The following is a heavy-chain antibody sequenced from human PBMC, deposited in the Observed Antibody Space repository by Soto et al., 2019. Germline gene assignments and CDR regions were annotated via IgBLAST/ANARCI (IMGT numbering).Heavy chain of an antibody. Sequence: QVQLVQSGAEVKKPGSSVKVSCKASGGTFSSYAISWVRQAPGQGLEWMGGIIPIFGTANYAQKFQGRVTMTADASTSTAYMELSSLRSEDTAVYSCARSAAAGTFDGASFDYWGQGTLGTVSS. CDR3: ARSAAAGTFDGASFDY. D-gene: IGHD6-13*01. CDR1: GGTFSSYA. CDR2: IIPIFGTA. J-gene: IGHJ4*02. V-gene: IGHV1-69*12.